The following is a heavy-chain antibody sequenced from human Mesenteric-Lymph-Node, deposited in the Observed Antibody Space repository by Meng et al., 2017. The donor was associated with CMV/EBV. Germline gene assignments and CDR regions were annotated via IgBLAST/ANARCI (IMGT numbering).Heavy chain of an antibody. CDR2: ISVYNGNT. J-gene: IGHJ6*02. CDR1: GYTFTSYG. V-gene: IGHV1-18*01. Sequence: ASVKVSCKASGYTFTSYGVSWVRQAPGQGLEWMGWISVYNGNTNYTQKFQGRVTMTTDTSTSTAYMELRSLRSEDTAVYYCASCIAARSYYYYYGMDVWGQGTTVTVSS. D-gene: IGHD6-6*01. CDR3: ASCIAARSYYYYYGMDV.